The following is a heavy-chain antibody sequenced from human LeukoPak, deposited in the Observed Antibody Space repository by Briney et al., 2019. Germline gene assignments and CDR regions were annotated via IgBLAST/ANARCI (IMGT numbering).Heavy chain of an antibody. CDR1: GYTFTSYY. V-gene: IGHV1-46*01. J-gene: IGHJ4*02. CDR3: ARGLAGYYFDY. CDR2: INPSGGST. D-gene: IGHD3/OR15-3a*01. Sequence: ASVKVSCKASGYTFTSYYMHWVRQAPGQGLEWMGIINPSGGSTSYAQKSQGRVTMTRDTSISTAYMELSRLRSDDTAVYYCARGLAGYYFDYWGQGTLVTVSS.